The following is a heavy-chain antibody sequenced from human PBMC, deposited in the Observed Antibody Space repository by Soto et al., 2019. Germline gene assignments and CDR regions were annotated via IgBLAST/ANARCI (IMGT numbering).Heavy chain of an antibody. Sequence: QVQLQESGPGLVKPSGTLSLTCAVSGGSISSSYWWSWVRQPPGKGLEWIGEMYHTGSTNHNPSLKNRVTISVDKSKNQFSLRVSSVTAADTAVYYCARKQWVVPNWFDPWGQGILVTVSS. D-gene: IGHD6-19*01. CDR1: GGSISSSYW. CDR2: MYHTGST. V-gene: IGHV4-4*02. CDR3: ARKQWVVPNWFDP. J-gene: IGHJ5*02.